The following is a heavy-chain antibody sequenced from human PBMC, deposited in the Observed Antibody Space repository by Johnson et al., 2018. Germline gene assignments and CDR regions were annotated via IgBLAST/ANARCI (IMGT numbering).Heavy chain of an antibody. V-gene: IGHV1-8*01. CDR2: MNPNSGNT. D-gene: IGHD3-22*01. CDR1: GYTFASYD. Sequence: QVQLVESGAEVKKPGASVKVSCKASGYTFASYDINWVRQATRQGLEWMGWMNPNSGNTGCAQKFQGRVTRTRNTSIGTAYMELSSLRSDDTAVYYCARGFRDSSGKEYFQHWGQGTVITVSS. J-gene: IGHJ1*01. CDR3: ARGFRDSSGKEYFQH.